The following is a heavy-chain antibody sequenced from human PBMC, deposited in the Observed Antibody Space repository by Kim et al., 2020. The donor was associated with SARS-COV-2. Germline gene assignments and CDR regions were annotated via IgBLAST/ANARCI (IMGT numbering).Heavy chain of an antibody. Sequence: GGSLRLSRAASGFTFSSYWMTWVRQAPGKGLEWVANIKQDGNHYVDSVKGRFTISRDNAKNSLYLQMNSLRAEDTAVYYCARDGDLYSSGKDAFDIWGQGTMVTVSS. J-gene: IGHJ3*02. CDR2: IKQDGNH. D-gene: IGHD6-19*01. CDR1: GFTFSSYW. CDR3: ARDGDLYSSGKDAFDI. V-gene: IGHV3-7*01.